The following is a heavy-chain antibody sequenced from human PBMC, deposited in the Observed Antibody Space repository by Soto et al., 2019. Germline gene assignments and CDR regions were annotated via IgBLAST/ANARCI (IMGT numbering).Heavy chain of an antibody. CDR1: GFSLTTSGVS. CDR2: IYWNDDK. Sequence: QITLKESGPTLVKPTQTLTLTCTFSGFSLTTSGVSVGWIRQPPGKALEWLASIYWNDDKRYSPSLKSRLTLTTDNSKKQVVLTMTNMDPVDTATYYCAYRVGSRGSFDYWGQGNLVTVSS. CDR3: AYRVGSRGSFDY. V-gene: IGHV2-5*01. J-gene: IGHJ4*02. D-gene: IGHD6-25*01.